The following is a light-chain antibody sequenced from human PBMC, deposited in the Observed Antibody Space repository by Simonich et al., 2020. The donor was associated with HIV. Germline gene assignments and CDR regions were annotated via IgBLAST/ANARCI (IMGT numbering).Light chain of an antibody. Sequence: DIQMTQSPSSLSASIGDRVTITCRASHNIKTYLNWYQQKPGKAPNLLIYAASSLQSGVPSRFSGSGSGTDFTLTISSLQPEDFATYYCQQYNSYPWTFGQGTKVEIK. CDR2: AAS. V-gene: IGKV1-39*01. J-gene: IGKJ1*01. CDR3: QQYNSYPWT. CDR1: HNIKTY.